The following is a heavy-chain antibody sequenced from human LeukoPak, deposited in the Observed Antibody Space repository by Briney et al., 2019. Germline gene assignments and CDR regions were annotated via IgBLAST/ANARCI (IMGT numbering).Heavy chain of an antibody. CDR3: AKDSLGYCSSTSCPILLDY. V-gene: IGHV3-13*01. Sequence: PGGSLRLSCAASGFTFSSYDMHWVRQVTGKGLEWVSAIGTAGDTYYPGSVKGRFTISRENAKNSLYLQMNSLRAGDTAVYYCAKDSLGYCSSTSCPILLDYWGQGTLVTVSS. D-gene: IGHD2-2*01. J-gene: IGHJ4*02. CDR2: IGTAGDT. CDR1: GFTFSSYD.